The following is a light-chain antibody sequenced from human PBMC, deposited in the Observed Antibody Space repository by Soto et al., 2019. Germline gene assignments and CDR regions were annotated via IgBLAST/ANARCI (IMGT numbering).Light chain of an antibody. J-gene: IGLJ1*01. CDR1: SSDVGGYNY. CDR3: SSYTSTTTRV. V-gene: IGLV2-14*03. Sequence: ALAQPASVSGSPGQPITISCTGTSSDVGGYNYVSWYQQHPGKGPKLMIYEVSNRPSGVSNRFSGSKSGNTATLTISGLQAEDEADYYCSSYTSTTTRVFGTGTKVTVL. CDR2: EVS.